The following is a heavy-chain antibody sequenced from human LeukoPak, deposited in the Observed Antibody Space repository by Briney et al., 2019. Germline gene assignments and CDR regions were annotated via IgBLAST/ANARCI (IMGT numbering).Heavy chain of an antibody. D-gene: IGHD3-10*01. Sequence: SETLSLTCTVSGGSISSTSYYWGWIRQPPGKGLEWIGTIFYRGSTSYNPSLKSHVTIAVDTSNNQFSLRLSSVTAADTAVYYCAILGTGGSWGQGTLVTVSS. V-gene: IGHV4-39*01. CDR2: IFYRGST. J-gene: IGHJ5*02. CDR3: AILGTGGS. CDR1: GGSISSTSYY.